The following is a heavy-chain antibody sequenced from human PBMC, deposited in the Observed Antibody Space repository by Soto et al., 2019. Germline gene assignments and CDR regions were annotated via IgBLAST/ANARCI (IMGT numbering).Heavy chain of an antibody. D-gene: IGHD6-25*01. CDR2: ISGSVGTT. CDR3: AKFFVETGGSSGWPWTFHY. CDR1: GFTFSSYA. V-gene: IGHV3-23*01. J-gene: IGHJ4*02. Sequence: EVQLLESGGGLVQPGRSLRLSCAASGFTFSSYAMSWVRQAPGKGLELVSAISGSVGTTYYAASVKGRFTISRDNSKNTLFLQMNSLRAEDRAVYYCAKFFVETGGSSGWPWTFHYWGQGTLVTVSS.